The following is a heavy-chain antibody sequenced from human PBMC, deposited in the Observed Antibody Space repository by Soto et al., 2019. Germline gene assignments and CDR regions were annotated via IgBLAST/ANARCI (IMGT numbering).Heavy chain of an antibody. D-gene: IGHD3-10*01. CDR1: GGSFSGYY. J-gene: IGHJ5*02. CDR2: INHSGST. CDR3: ARAVTMVRGVVSWFDP. Sequence: SETLSLTCAVYGGSFSGYYWSWIRQPPGKGLEWIGEINHSGSTNYNPSLKSRVTISVDTSKNQFSLKLSSVTAADTAVYYCARAVTMVRGVVSWFDPWGQGTLVTVSS. V-gene: IGHV4-34*01.